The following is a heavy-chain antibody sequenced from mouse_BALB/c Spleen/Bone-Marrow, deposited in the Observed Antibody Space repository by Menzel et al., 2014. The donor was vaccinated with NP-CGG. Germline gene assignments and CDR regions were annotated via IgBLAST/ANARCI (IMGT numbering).Heavy chain of an antibody. Sequence: VMLVESGPGLVAPSQSLSITCTVSGFSLTGYGVSWVRQPPGKGLEWLGMMWGDGSTDYNSALKSRLSITKDNSKSQVFLKMSSLQTDDTARYYCARDSFLITRALDYWGQGTSVTVSS. D-gene: IGHD2-4*01. V-gene: IGHV2-6-7*01. CDR2: MWGDGST. CDR3: ARDSFLITRALDY. CDR1: GFSLTGYG. J-gene: IGHJ4*01.